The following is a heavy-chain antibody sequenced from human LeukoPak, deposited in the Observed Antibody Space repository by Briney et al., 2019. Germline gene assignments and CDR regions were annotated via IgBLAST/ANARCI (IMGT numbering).Heavy chain of an antibody. CDR1: GFTFSSYG. CDR3: AKDSPHSNWLLLYYFDY. Sequence: PGRSLRLSCAASGFTFSSYGMHWVRQAPGKGLEWVAVISYDGSNKYYADSMKGRFTISRDNSKNTLYLQMNSLRAEDTAMYYCAKDSPHSNWLLLYYFDYWGQGTLVTVSS. CDR2: ISYDGSNK. V-gene: IGHV3-30*18. J-gene: IGHJ4*02. D-gene: IGHD3-9*01.